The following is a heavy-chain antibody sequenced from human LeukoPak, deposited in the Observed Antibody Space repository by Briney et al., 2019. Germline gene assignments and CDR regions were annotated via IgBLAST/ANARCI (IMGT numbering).Heavy chain of an antibody. J-gene: IGHJ4*02. D-gene: IGHD6-13*01. V-gene: IGHV3-23*01. CDR2: ISDSGGST. CDR1: GFTFSSYA. CDR3: AKGSSNWLDHYYFDF. Sequence: GGSLRLSCAASGFTFSSYAVSWVRHAPGKGLAWVSAISDSGGSTQYADSVKGRFTISRDNSKNTLYLQMNSLRVEDTAVYYCAKGSSNWLDHYYFDFWGQGTLATVSS.